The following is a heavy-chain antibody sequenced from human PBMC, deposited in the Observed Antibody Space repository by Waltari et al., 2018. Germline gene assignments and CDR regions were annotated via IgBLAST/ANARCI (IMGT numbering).Heavy chain of an antibody. CDR2: VHGSGRS. Sequence: QLHLQESGPGLVQPSGTLSLTCVVPGDSISSSDWWSWVRQSPGKGLEWIGQVHGSGRSNYNPSFASRVTISLDASPRQFSLKVLSATASDTGIYYCARDRGRGLYLDPWGQGILVTVS. D-gene: IGHD2-15*01. J-gene: IGHJ4*01. V-gene: IGHV4-4*02. CDR3: ARDRGRGLYLDP. CDR1: GDSISSSDW.